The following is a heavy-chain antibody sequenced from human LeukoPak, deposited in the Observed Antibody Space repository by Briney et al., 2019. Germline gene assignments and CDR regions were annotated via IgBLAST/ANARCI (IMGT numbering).Heavy chain of an antibody. CDR3: AKWVGRAFDI. CDR1: GFIFSGSS. J-gene: IGHJ3*02. D-gene: IGHD1-26*01. Sequence: GGSLRLSCAASGFIFSGSSMHWVRQAPGKGLEWVAVISYDGSNKYYADSVKGRFTISRDNSKNTLYLQMNSLRAEDTAVYYCAKWVGRAFDIWGQGTMVTVSS. CDR2: ISYDGSNK. V-gene: IGHV3-30-3*02.